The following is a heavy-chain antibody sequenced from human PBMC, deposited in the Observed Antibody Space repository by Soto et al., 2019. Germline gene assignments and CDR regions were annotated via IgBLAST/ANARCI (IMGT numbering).Heavy chain of an antibody. V-gene: IGHV4-59*01. CDR2: IYYSGST. J-gene: IGHJ3*02. Sequence: ETLSLTCTVSGGSISSYYWSWIRQPPGKGLEWIGYIYYSGSTNYNPSLKSRVTISVDTSKNQFSLKLSSVTAADTAVYYCARVGASHDAFDIWGQGTMVTVSS. D-gene: IGHD6-6*01. CDR3: ARVGASHDAFDI. CDR1: GGSISSYY.